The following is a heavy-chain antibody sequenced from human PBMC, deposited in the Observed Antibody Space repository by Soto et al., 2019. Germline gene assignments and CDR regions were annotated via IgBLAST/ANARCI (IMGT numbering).Heavy chain of an antibody. CDR1: GGPFSSQA. CDR3: AMSDGPYFYYGIDV. V-gene: IGHV1-69*01. CDR2: IIPLLGST. J-gene: IGHJ6*02. Sequence: QVQGEQSGAEVKKPGSSLKVSCKTSGGPFSSQAFNWVRQARGHGLEWMGGIIPLLGSTTYAQKFQDRVTFTADESTSTVYMELRSLRSEDTATYFCAMSDGPYFYYGIDVWGRGTTVTVSS. D-gene: IGHD2-21*01.